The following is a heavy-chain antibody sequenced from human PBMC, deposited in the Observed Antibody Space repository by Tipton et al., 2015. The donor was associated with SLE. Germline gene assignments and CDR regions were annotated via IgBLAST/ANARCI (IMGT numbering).Heavy chain of an antibody. D-gene: IGHD3-10*01. Sequence: TLSLTCTVSGDSISSSAYYWGWVRQPPGKGLEWIGTIFYSGSTYYNPSLESRVTISVDTSKNQFSLKLSSVTAADTAVYYCAGITMVQGVTPWGQGTLVTVSS. CDR2: IFYSGST. CDR3: AGITMVQGVTP. CDR1: GDSISSSAYY. V-gene: IGHV4-39*07. J-gene: IGHJ5*02.